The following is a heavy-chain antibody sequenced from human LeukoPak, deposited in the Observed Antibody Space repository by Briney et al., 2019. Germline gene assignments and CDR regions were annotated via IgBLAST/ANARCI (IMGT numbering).Heavy chain of an antibody. Sequence: SETLSLTCDVLGGPFSGYYWSWIRQPPGRGLKWLGEISQFGNTDYNPSLKSRVTISVDTSRGRFSLKVTSVTAADTAVYYCARGGHSNHDPFDYWGQGTLVTVSS. D-gene: IGHD4-11*01. CDR2: ISQFGNT. J-gene: IGHJ4*02. CDR3: ARGGHSNHDPFDY. CDR1: GGPFSGYY. V-gene: IGHV4-34*01.